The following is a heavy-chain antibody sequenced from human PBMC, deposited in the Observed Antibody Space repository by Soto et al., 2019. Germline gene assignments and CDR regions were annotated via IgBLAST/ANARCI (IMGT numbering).Heavy chain of an antibody. Sequence: ASVKVSCKASGYTFTSYGISWVRQAPGQGLEWMGWISAYNGNTNYAQKLQGRVTMTTDTSTSTAYMELRSLRSDDTAVYYCARQGSITIFGVVSYYYYYYMAVWGKGTTVTVSS. J-gene: IGHJ6*03. CDR1: GYTFTSYG. CDR2: ISAYNGNT. CDR3: ARQGSITIFGVVSYYYYYYMAV. V-gene: IGHV1-18*01. D-gene: IGHD3-3*01.